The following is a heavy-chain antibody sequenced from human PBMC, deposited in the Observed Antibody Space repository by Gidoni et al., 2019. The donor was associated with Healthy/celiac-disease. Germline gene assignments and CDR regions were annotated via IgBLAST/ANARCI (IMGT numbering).Heavy chain of an antibody. J-gene: IGHJ4*02. CDR1: GGSFSGYY. Sequence: QVQLQQWGAGLLKPSETLSPTCAVYGGSFSGYYWSWIRQPPGKGLEWIGEINHSGSTNYNPSLKSRVTISVDTSKNQFSLKLSSVTAADTAVYYCARGLDYDSSGHWGQGTLVTVSS. CDR3: ARGLDYDSSGH. CDR2: INHSGST. V-gene: IGHV4-34*01. D-gene: IGHD3-22*01.